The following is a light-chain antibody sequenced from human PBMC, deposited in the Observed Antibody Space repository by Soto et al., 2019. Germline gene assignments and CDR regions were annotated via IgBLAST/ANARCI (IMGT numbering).Light chain of an antibody. J-gene: IGKJ2*01. V-gene: IGKV1-5*03. CDR2: KAT. CDR1: QSISNW. CDR3: QEYNTYSYT. Sequence: DIQLTQSPSTLSASVGDRVTITCRASQSISNWLAGYQQKPGKAPKLLIYKATSLKSMVPSRFSGSGSGTEFTLTISSLQPDDFATYYCQEYNTYSYTFGQGTKLEIK.